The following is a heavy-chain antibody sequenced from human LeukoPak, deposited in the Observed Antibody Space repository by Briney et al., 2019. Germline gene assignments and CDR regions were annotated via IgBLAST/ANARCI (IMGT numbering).Heavy chain of an antibody. CDR2: ISSSSSYI. CDR1: GFTFSSYS. CDR3: ARVKEMATIAIDY. D-gene: IGHD5-24*01. V-gene: IGHV3-21*01. J-gene: IGHJ4*02. Sequence: PGGSPRLSCAASGFTFSSYSMNWVRQAPGKGLEWVSSISSSSSYIYYADSVKGRFTISRDNAKNSLYLQMNSLRAEDTAVYYCARVKEMATIAIDYWGQGTLVTVSS.